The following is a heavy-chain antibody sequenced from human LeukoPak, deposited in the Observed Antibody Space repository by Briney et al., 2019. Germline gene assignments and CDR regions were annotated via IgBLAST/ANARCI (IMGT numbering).Heavy chain of an antibody. V-gene: IGHV4-30-4*01. CDR2: IYYSGST. Sequence: SQTLSLTCTVSGGSISSGDYYWSWIRQPPGKGLEWIGYIYYSGSTYYNPSLKSRVTISVDTSKNQFSLKLSSVTAADTAVYYCARDLVTRSYWYFDLWGRGTLVTVSS. CDR1: GGSISSGDYY. J-gene: IGHJ2*01. CDR3: ARDLVTRSYWYFDL. D-gene: IGHD3-10*01.